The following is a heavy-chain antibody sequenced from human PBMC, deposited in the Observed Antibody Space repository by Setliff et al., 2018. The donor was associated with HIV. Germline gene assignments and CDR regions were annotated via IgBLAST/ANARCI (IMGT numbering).Heavy chain of an antibody. CDR1: GFTFSSYS. V-gene: IGHV3-21*04. J-gene: IGHJ5*02. Sequence: PGGSLSLSCAASGFTFSSYSMSWVRQAPGKGLEWVSSITGNSDYIYYGDSVKGRFTISRDNAKNSLYLQMNSLRAEDTAVYYCARDSRADILTGYYRGCFDPWGQGTLVTVSS. CDR3: ARDSRADILTGYYRGCFDP. CDR2: ITGNSDYI. D-gene: IGHD3-9*01.